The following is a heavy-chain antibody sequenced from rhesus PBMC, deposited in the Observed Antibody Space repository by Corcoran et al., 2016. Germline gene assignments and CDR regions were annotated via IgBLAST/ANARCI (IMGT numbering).Heavy chain of an antibody. V-gene: IGHV4-65*01. D-gene: IGHD3-28*01. CDR3: ARGGYQYFEF. Sequence: QVQLQESGPGLVKPSETLSLTCAVSGGSVRSSNGWSWIRQPPGKGLEWIGYISGSSGSTYYNPSLKSRVTISTDTSKNQFSLKLSSVTAADTAVYYCARGGYQYFEFWGQGALVTVSS. CDR1: GGSVRSSNG. J-gene: IGHJ1*01. CDR2: ISGSSGST.